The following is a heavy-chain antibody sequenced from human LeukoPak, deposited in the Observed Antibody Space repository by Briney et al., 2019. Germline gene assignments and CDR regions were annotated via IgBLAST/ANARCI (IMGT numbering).Heavy chain of an antibody. CDR2: INLSGGST. CDR1: RYTFTSYY. D-gene: IGHD2-15*01. CDR3: ARDRSPSARYFNY. J-gene: IGHJ4*02. Sequence: ASVKVSCKTSRYTFTSYYMNWVRQAPGQGLEWMGMINLSGGSTSYAQKFQGRVTMTRDTSTSTVYMELNSLTSEDTALYYCARDRSPSARYFNYWGQGTLVTVSS. V-gene: IGHV1-46*01.